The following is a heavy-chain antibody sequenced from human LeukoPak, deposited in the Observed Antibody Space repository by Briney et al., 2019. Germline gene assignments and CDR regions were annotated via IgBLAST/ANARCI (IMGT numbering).Heavy chain of an antibody. CDR2: IHHSGSA. CDR3: ARAGGGRFDP. J-gene: IGHJ5*02. Sequence: SQTLSLTCTVSGGSISSGGYYWSWIRQHPGKGLEWIGYIHHSGSAYYNPSHKSRVTISVDTSKNQFSLKLSSVTAADTATYYCARAGGGRFDPWGQGNLVIVSS. CDR1: GGSISSGGYY. V-gene: IGHV4-31*03. D-gene: IGHD3-10*01.